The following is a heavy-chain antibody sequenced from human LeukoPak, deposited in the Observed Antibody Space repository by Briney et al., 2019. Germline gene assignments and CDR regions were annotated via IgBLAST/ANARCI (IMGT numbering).Heavy chain of an antibody. CDR3: AKIIIGSTWQLDH. CDR1: GFTFSNYG. V-gene: IGHV3-30*18. J-gene: IGHJ4*02. CDR2: ISYDGSIE. Sequence: GGSLRLSCAASGFTFSNYGMHWVRQSPGKGLEWVAVISYDGSIEYYADSVKGRFTISRDDSRNTLYLQMSSLRVEDTAVYYCAKIIIGSTWQLDHWGQGTLVTVSS. D-gene: IGHD6-13*01.